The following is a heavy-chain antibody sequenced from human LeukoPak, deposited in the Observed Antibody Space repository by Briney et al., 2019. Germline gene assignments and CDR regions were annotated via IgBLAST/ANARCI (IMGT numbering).Heavy chain of an antibody. CDR3: ARVWRITMVRGAPLDY. CDR1: GFTFSSYW. V-gene: IGHV3-7*01. Sequence: SGGSLRLSCAASGFTFSSYWMSWVRQAPGKGLEWVANIKQDGSEKYYVDSVKGRFTISRDNAKNSLYLQMNSLRAEDTAVYYCARVWRITMVRGAPLDYWGQGTLVTVSS. J-gene: IGHJ4*02. D-gene: IGHD3-10*01. CDR2: IKQDGSEK.